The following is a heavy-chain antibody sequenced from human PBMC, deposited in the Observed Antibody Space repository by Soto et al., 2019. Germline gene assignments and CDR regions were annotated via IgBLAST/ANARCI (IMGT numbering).Heavy chain of an antibody. CDR3: ARMKGSIAAAGPFDY. J-gene: IGHJ4*02. Sequence: SGPTLVNTPQTLTLTCTFSVFSLSTRGMRVSWIRQPPGKALEWLARIDWDDDKFYSTSLKTRLTISKDTSKNQVVLTMTNMDPVDTATYYCARMKGSIAAAGPFDYWGQGTLVTVSS. V-gene: IGHV2-70*04. CDR1: VFSLSTRGMR. CDR2: IDWDDDK. D-gene: IGHD6-13*01.